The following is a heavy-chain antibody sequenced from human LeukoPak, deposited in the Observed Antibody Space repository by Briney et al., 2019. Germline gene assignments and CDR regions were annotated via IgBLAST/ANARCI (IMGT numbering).Heavy chain of an antibody. CDR2: ISTSGST. CDR3: ARDSRRDGYNLDY. J-gene: IGHJ4*02. Sequence: SETLSLTCTVSGGSISSYYWSWIRQPAGKGLESIGHISTSGSTNYNPSLKSRVTMSVDTSKNEFSLKLSSVTAADTAVYYCARDSRRDGYNLDYWGRGTLVTVSS. D-gene: IGHD5-24*01. CDR1: GGSISSYY. V-gene: IGHV4-4*07.